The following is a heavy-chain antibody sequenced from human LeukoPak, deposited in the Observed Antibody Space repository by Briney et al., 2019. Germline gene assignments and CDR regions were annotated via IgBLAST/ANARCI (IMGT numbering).Heavy chain of an antibody. CDR3: TRGFRPIDY. CDR1: GFTFSSYA. V-gene: IGHV3-23*01. CDR2: ISGSGGST. J-gene: IGHJ4*02. Sequence: GRSLRLSCAASGFTFSSYAMSWVRQAPGKGLEWVSAISGSGGSTYYADSVKGRFTISRDNSMSTLYLQMNSLRAEDTAVYYCTRGFRPIDYWGQGTLVTVSS.